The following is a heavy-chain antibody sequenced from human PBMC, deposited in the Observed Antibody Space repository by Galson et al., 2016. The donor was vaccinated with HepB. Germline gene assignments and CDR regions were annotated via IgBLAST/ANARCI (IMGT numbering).Heavy chain of an antibody. CDR2: ISDDGSYK. CDR3: TKPMRGGGYSFLFES. CDR1: GFTFNFYA. Sequence: SLRLSCAASGFTFNFYAMHWVRQAPGKGLEWVAIISDDGSYKDYADSVKGRFTISRDNSKNTLYLQMDSLRPDDTARYYCTKPMRGGGYSFLFESWGQGTLVTGSS. V-gene: IGHV3-30*18. D-gene: IGHD1-26*01. J-gene: IGHJ4*02.